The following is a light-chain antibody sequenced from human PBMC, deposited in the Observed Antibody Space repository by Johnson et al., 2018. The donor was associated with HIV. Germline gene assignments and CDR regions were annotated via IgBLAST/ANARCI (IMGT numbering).Light chain of an antibody. V-gene: IGLV1-44*01. CDR2: RNH. Sequence: QSILTQPPSASETPGQRVTISCSGSTSNIGSNTVSWYQQLPGTAPKLLIYRNHQRPSGVPDRISGSKSGTSATLGITGLQTGDEAGYYCGTWDRSLRAYGFVTGTKVTGL. CDR3: GTWDRSLRAYG. J-gene: IGLJ1*01. CDR1: TSNIGSNT.